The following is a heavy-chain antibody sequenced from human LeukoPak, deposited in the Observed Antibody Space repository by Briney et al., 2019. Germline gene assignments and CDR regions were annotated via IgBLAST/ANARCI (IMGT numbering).Heavy chain of an antibody. J-gene: IGHJ4*02. CDR2: INHSGST. CDR1: GGSFSGYY. CDR3: ARRTSSGWLDY. D-gene: IGHD6-19*01. Sequence: PSETLSLTCAVYGGSFSGYYWSWIRQPPGKGLEWIGEINHSGSTNYNPSLKSRVTISVDTSKNQFSLKLNSVTAADTAVYYCARRTSSGWLDYWGQGALVTVSS. V-gene: IGHV4-34*01.